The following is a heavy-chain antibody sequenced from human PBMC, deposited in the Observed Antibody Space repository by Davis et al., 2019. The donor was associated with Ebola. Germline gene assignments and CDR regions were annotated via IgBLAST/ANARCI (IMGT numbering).Heavy chain of an antibody. J-gene: IGHJ5*02. CDR1: GFTFSSFG. CDR2: IWYDGSNK. CDR3: AKGRQWLDHNWFDP. D-gene: IGHD6-19*01. V-gene: IGHV3-33*06. Sequence: GESLKISCAASGFTFSSFGMHWVRQAPGKGLERVAVIWYDGSNKYYADSVKGRFTISRDNSKNTLYLQMNSLRAEDTAVYYCAKGRQWLDHNWFDPWGQGTLVTVSS.